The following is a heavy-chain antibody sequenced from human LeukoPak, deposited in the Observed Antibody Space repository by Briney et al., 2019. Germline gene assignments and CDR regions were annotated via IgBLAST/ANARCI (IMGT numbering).Heavy chain of an antibody. CDR1: GFAFSSYA. Sequence: GESLRLSCVVSGFAFSSYAMAWVRQAPGKGLEWVSTISSTAYTTHYADSVKGRFTISRDNSQNILYLQMTNLRAEDTAVYYGARDPDYYDKGHFDYWGQGSLVTVSS. V-gene: IGHV3-23*01. CDR2: ISSTAYTT. CDR3: ARDPDYYDKGHFDY. J-gene: IGHJ4*02. D-gene: IGHD3-22*01.